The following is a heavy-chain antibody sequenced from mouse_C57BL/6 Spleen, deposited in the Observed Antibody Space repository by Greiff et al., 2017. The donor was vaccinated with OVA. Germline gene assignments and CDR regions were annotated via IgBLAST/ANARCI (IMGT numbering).Heavy chain of an antibody. J-gene: IGHJ4*01. CDR3: TRDIYDGYSYYAMDY. Sequence: DVMLVESGGGLVKPGGSLKLSCAASGFTFSSYAMSWVRQTPEKRLEWVATISDGGSYTYYPDNVKGRFTISRDNAKNNLYLQMSHLKSEDTAMYYCTRDIYDGYSYYAMDYWGQGTSVTVSS. CDR1: GFTFSSYA. D-gene: IGHD2-3*01. V-gene: IGHV5-4*01. CDR2: ISDGGSYT.